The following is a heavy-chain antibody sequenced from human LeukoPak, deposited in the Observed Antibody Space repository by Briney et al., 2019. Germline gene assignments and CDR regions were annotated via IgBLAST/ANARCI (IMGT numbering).Heavy chain of an antibody. CDR1: GYRFTRYV. Sequence: ASVKVSCKASGYRFTRYVISGVRQAPGRGLEWMGWISAYNGKTNYERKINSRLTMTTETSTSKAYMEMRSLRYDDTAVYYCARDAGGWVHYYYGMDVWGQGTTVTVSS. J-gene: IGHJ6*02. CDR2: ISAYNGKT. V-gene: IGHV1-18*01. D-gene: IGHD2-8*02. CDR3: ARDAGGWVHYYYGMDV.